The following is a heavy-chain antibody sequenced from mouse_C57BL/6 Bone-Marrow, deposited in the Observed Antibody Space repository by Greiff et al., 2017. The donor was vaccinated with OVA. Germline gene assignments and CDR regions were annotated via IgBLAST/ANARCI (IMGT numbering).Heavy chain of an antibody. CDR2: IDPENGDT. CDR3: TTAYYGSSPQYYAMDY. D-gene: IGHD1-1*01. CDR1: GFNIKDDY. J-gene: IGHJ4*01. Sequence: VQLQQSGAELVRPGASVKLSCTASGFNIKDDYMHWVKQRPEQGLEWIGWIDPENGDTEYASKFQGKATITADTSSNTAYLQLSSLTSEDTAVYYCTTAYYGSSPQYYAMDYWGQGTSVTVSS. V-gene: IGHV14-4*01.